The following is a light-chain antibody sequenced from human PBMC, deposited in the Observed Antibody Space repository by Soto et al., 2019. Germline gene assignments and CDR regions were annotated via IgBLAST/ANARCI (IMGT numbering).Light chain of an antibody. CDR1: HSVTSNY. CDR2: GIS. Sequence: EVVMTQSPATLSVSPGEGATLSCRASHSVTSNYLAWYQQKPGKAPRRLIHGISKRATGVPDRFSGSGSGTDFTLTISRLEPEDFAVYYCQQYTASPQTFGQGTKVDIK. CDR3: QQYTASPQT. J-gene: IGKJ1*01. V-gene: IGKV3-20*01.